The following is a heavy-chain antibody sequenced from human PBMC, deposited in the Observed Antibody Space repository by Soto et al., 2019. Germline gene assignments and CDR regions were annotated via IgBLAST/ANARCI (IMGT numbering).Heavy chain of an antibody. V-gene: IGHV3-33*01. D-gene: IGHD3-10*02. CDR1: GFTFSSYG. CDR2: IWYDGSNK. Sequence: HPGGSLRLSCAASGFTFSSYGMHWVRQAPGKGLEGVAVIWYDGSNKYYADSVKGRFTISRDNSKNTLYLQMNSLRAEDTAVYYCARDRMFGELSPYGMDVWGQGTTVTVSS. CDR3: ARDRMFGELSPYGMDV. J-gene: IGHJ6*01.